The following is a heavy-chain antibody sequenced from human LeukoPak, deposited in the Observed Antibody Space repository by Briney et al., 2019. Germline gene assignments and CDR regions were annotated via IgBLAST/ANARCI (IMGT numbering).Heavy chain of an antibody. J-gene: IGHJ5*02. Sequence: GASVKVSCKASGYTFTSYGISWVRQASGRGLEWMGWMNPNNGNTGYAQKFQGRVTMTRDTSTSTAYMELRGLTSDDTAVYYCVRDGEGVAISVNYWFDPWGQGTLVTVSS. V-gene: IGHV1-8*02. D-gene: IGHD3-10*01. CDR2: MNPNNGNT. CDR1: GYTFTSYG. CDR3: VRDGEGVAISVNYWFDP.